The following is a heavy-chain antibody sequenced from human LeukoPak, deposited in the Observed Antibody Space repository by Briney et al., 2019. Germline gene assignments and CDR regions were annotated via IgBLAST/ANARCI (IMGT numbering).Heavy chain of an antibody. Sequence: GGSLRLSCAASGFTLSSYAMSWVRQAPGKGPNWVAFIRYDGNNKYYADSVKGRFTISRDNSKNMLYLEMNSLSTDDTAVYYCAGPMGPAAIFGFDYWGQGTLVTVSS. V-gene: IGHV3-30*02. D-gene: IGHD2-2*01. CDR2: IRYDGNNK. J-gene: IGHJ4*02. CDR3: AGPMGPAAIFGFDY. CDR1: GFTLSSYA.